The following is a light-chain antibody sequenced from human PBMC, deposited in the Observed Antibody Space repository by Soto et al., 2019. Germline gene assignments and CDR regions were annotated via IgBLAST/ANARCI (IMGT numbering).Light chain of an antibody. CDR2: MAS. V-gene: IGKV1-5*03. J-gene: IGKJ1*01. CDR3: QHYNSYSEA. Sequence: DIQMAQSSSTLSRSVGDRLNITCRASQTISRWLDWYQKKQGKAPKLLIYMASTLKSGVPSRLRGSGYGTELTITISSMKTDDFETYYCQHYNSYSEAFGHGTKVDIK. CDR1: QTISRW.